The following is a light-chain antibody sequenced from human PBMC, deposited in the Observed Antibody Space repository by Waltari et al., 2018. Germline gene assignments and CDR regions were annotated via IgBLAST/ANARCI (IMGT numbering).Light chain of an antibody. J-gene: IGLJ3*02. CDR3: VLYMGGGIL. CDR1: SGSVSTTYY. V-gene: IGLV8-61*01. Sequence: QTVVTQEPSFSVSHGGTVTLTCGLRSGSVSTTYYPSWYQQTPGQAPRPLIYSTNTRSSGVPDRISGSILGNKAALTITGAQADDESDYYCVLYMGGGILFGGGTKLTVL. CDR2: STN.